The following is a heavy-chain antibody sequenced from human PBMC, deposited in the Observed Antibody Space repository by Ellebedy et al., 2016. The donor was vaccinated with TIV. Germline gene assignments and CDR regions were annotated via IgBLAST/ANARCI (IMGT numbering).Heavy chain of an antibody. CDR3: AKDTLFAFSPAYNGSHRGAFDI. J-gene: IGHJ3*02. V-gene: IGHV3-9*01. D-gene: IGHD1-26*01. CDR1: GFTFDDYA. CDR2: ISWNSGSI. Sequence: SLKISXAASGFTFDDYAMHWVRQAPGKGLEWVSGISWNSGSIGYADSVKGRFTISRDNAKNSLYLQMNSLRAEDTALYYCAKDTLFAFSPAYNGSHRGAFDIWGQGTMVTVSS.